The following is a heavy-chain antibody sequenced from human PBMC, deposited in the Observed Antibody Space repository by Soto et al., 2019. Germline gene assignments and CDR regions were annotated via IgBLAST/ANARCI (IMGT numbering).Heavy chain of an antibody. CDR1: GGSIRSGGYY. D-gene: IGHD3-10*01. V-gene: IGHV4-31*03. J-gene: IGHJ6*02. CDR2: IYYSGNT. CDR3: ARDRLMATAGNDRDYCGLDV. Sequence: PSETLSLTCTVSGGSIRSGGYYWSWIRHLPGKGLEWIGHIYYSGNTYYNPSLKSRLAISVDTSKNQFSLKFNSVTAADTAVYYGARDRLMATAGNDRDYCGLDVWGQGTTVTVSS.